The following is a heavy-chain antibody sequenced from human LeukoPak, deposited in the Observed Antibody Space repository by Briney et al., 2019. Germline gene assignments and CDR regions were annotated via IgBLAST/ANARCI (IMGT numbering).Heavy chain of an antibody. D-gene: IGHD3-10*01. CDR1: GGSFSGYY. J-gene: IGHJ2*01. Sequence: PSETLSLTCAVYGGSFSGYYWSWIRQPPGKGLEWIGEINHSGSTNYNPSLKSRVTISVDASKNQFSLKLSSVTAADTAVYYCARMRFGELFPRYWYFDLWGRGTLVTVSS. CDR2: INHSGST. CDR3: ARMRFGELFPRYWYFDL. V-gene: IGHV4-34*01.